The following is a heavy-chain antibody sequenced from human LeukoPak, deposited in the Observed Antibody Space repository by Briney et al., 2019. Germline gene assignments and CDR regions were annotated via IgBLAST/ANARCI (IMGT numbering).Heavy chain of an antibody. J-gene: IGHJ3*02. CDR3: ARRGWGFGEPKRDHDTFDI. D-gene: IGHD3-10*01. Sequence: KVSCKASGYTFTGYYMHWVRQAPGQGLEWMAIIYPGDSDARYSPSFQGQVTISVDKSISTTYLRWSSLKASDTAMYYCARRGWGFGEPKRDHDTFDIWGQGTMVTVSS. V-gene: IGHV5-51*01. CDR2: IYPGDSDA. CDR1: GYTFTGYY.